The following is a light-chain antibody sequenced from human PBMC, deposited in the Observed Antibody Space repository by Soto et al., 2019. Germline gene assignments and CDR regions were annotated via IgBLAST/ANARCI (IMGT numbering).Light chain of an antibody. J-gene: IGLJ1*01. Sequence: SALTQPRSVSGSPGQSVTISCTGTGNDVGAYNYVSWYQQHPGRPPKLMIYDVDRWPSGVPDRFSGSKSGNTASLTISGLQAEDEADYFCCSYAGGYTYRFGTGTKVTVL. CDR2: DVD. V-gene: IGLV2-11*01. CDR3: CSYAGGYTYR. CDR1: GNDVGAYNY.